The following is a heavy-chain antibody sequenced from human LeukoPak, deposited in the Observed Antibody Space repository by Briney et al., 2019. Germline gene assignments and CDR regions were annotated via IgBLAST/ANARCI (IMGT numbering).Heavy chain of an antibody. CDR1: GGSISTNNYY. V-gene: IGHV4-39*06. Sequence: SETLSLTCTVSGGSISTNNYYWGWIRQPPGKGLEWIGSIYFSGSTYYNPSLKSRVTISIDTSKNHFPLKLTSVTAADTAVYYCARVPRYGSGSYYSPNYYFDSWGQGTLVTVSS. CDR3: ARVPRYGSGSYYSPNYYFDS. CDR2: IYFSGST. J-gene: IGHJ4*02. D-gene: IGHD3-10*01.